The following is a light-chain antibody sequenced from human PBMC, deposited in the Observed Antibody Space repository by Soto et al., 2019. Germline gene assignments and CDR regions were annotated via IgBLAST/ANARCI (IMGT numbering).Light chain of an antibody. CDR3: SSYTSSSTLYV. CDR1: SSDVGGSNY. V-gene: IGLV2-14*01. J-gene: IGLJ1*01. CDR2: DVS. Sequence: QSALTQPASVSGSPGQSITISCTGTSSDVGGSNYVSWYQQHPGKAPKLMIYDVSNRPSGVSNRFSGSKSGNTASLTISGLQAVDEADYYCSSYTSSSTLYVFGTGTKVTVL.